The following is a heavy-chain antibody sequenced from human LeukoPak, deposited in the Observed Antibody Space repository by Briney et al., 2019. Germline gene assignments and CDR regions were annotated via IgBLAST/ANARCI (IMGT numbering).Heavy chain of an antibody. CDR2: ISGSGGIT. V-gene: IGHV3-23*01. J-gene: IGHJ4*02. CDR1: GFTFSSYA. Sequence: PGGSLRLSCAASGFTFSSYAMSWVRQAPGKGLEWVAAISGSGGITYYADSVKGRVTISRDKSKNTLYLQMNSLRAEDTAVYYCAKSIVATIFYFDYWGQGTLVTVSS. D-gene: IGHD5-12*01. CDR3: AKSIVATIFYFDY.